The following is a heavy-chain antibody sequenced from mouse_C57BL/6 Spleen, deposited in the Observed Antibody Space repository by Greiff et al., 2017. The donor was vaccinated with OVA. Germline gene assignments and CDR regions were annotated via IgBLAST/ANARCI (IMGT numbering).Heavy chain of an antibody. CDR1: GFTFSNYW. Sequence: EVKLVESGGGLVQPGGSMKLSCVASGFTFSNYWMNWVRQSPEKGLEWVAQIRLKSDNYATHYAESVKGRFTISRDDSKSSVYLQMNNLRAEDTGIYCCTAPSYYGSSPLAYWGQGTLVTVSA. V-gene: IGHV6-3*01. CDR3: TAPSYYGSSPLAY. J-gene: IGHJ3*01. D-gene: IGHD1-1*01. CDR2: IRLKSDNYAT.